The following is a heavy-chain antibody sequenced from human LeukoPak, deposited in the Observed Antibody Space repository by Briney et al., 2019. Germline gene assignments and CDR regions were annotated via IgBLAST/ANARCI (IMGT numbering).Heavy chain of an antibody. CDR3: AKDRAWGAFAY. V-gene: IGHV3-23*01. Sequence: GGSLRLSCAASGFIFSNHGMNWVRQAPGKGLEWVSGISGDAGRTYYADSVKGRFTISRDNSKNTLYLQMNSLRAEDTAIYYCAKDRAWGAFAYWGQGTLVTVSS. D-gene: IGHD1-26*01. J-gene: IGHJ4*02. CDR2: ISGDAGRT. CDR1: GFIFSNHG.